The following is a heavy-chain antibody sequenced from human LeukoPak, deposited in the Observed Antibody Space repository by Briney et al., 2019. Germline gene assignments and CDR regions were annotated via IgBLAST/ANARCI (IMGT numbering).Heavy chain of an antibody. V-gene: IGHV3-23*01. CDR1: GFTFSSYA. Sequence: AGGSLRLSCAASGFTFSSYAMSWVRQAPGKGLEWVSAISGSGGSTYYADSVKGRFTISRDNSKNTLYLQMNSLRAEDTAVYYCAKVRGYCSSTSCSPFDYWGQGTLVTVSS. J-gene: IGHJ4*02. D-gene: IGHD2-2*01. CDR2: ISGSGGST. CDR3: AKVRGYCSSTSCSPFDY.